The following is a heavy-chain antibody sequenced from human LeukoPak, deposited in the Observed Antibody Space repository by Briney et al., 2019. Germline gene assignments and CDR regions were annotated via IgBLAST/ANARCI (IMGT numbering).Heavy chain of an antibody. Sequence: GGSLRLSCATSGFTFTSYTMNWVRQAPGKGLEWVSSISSSSSDISYADSVKGRFAISRDNAKNFVYVQMSSLRAEDTAVYFCAREMNDRELDFFYDMDVWGQGTTVTVSS. D-gene: IGHD1-1*01. V-gene: IGHV3-21*01. CDR3: AREMNDRELDFFYDMDV. CDR1: GFTFTSYT. CDR2: ISSSSSDI. J-gene: IGHJ6*02.